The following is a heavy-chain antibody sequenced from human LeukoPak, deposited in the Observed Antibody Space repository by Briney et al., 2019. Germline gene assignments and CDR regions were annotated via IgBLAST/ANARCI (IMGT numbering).Heavy chain of an antibody. J-gene: IGHJ6*03. Sequence: KPGESLKISCKGSGYSFTSYWIGWVRQMPGKGLEWMGIMYPGDSTARYSPSFQGQVTVSADKSISTAYLQWSSLKASDTAMYYCARHSRYGYYYYYMDVWGKGTTVTVPS. V-gene: IGHV5-51*01. D-gene: IGHD3-10*01. CDR1: GYSFTSYW. CDR3: ARHSRYGYYYYYMDV. CDR2: MYPGDSTA.